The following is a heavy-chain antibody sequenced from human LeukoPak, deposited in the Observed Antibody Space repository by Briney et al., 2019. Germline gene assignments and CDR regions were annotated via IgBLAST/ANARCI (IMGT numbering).Heavy chain of an antibody. Sequence: HGESLKISCQASGYNFNIYWIAWVRQLAGNGLEWVGIIYPGDSNVNTRYNPSFQGQVTISVDKSISTVYLQWSALKASDSAIYYCARLGVKIVRGVSLKRSGGHWFDPWGQGTLVTVSS. CDR1: GYNFNIYW. V-gene: IGHV5-51*01. CDR2: IYPGDSNVNT. J-gene: IGHJ5*02. CDR3: ARLGVKIVRGVSLKRSGGHWFDP. D-gene: IGHD3-10*01.